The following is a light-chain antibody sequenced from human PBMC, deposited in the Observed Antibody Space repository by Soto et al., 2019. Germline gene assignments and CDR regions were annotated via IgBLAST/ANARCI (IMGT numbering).Light chain of an antibody. J-gene: IGLJ3*02. CDR1: SSNIGAGYD. Sequence: QSVLTQPPSVSGAPGQRVTISCTGSSSNIGAGYDVHWYQQLPGTAPILLIDGNNNRPSGVPDRFSGSKSGTSASLAITGLQAEDEGDYYCQSYDNSLSAWVFGGGTKLTVL. V-gene: IGLV1-40*01. CDR2: GNN. CDR3: QSYDNSLSAWV.